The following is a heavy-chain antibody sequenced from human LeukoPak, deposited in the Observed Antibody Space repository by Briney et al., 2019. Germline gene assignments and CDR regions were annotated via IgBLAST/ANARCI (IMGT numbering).Heavy chain of an antibody. CDR1: GFTFSSYP. J-gene: IGHJ4*02. Sequence: GGSLRLSCAASGFTFSSYPMHWVRQAPGKGLEWVAVISYDGSNKYYADSVKGRFTISRDNSKNTLYLQMNSLRAEDTAVYYCARERTMVRGVLGYWGQGTLVTVSS. D-gene: IGHD3-10*01. V-gene: IGHV3-30*04. CDR3: ARERTMVRGVLGY. CDR2: ISYDGSNK.